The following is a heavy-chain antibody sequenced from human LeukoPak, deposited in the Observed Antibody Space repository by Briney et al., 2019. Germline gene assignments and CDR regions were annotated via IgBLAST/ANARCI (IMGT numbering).Heavy chain of an antibody. CDR2: TYYRSKWYN. CDR1: GDSVSSNSAA. D-gene: IGHD3-16*01. Sequence: SQTLSLTCAISGDSVSSNSAAWNWIRQSPSRVLEWLGRTYYRSKWYNDYAVSVKSRITINPDTSKNQFSLKLSSVTAADTAVYYCARAMTGGADAFDYWGQGTLVTVSS. J-gene: IGHJ4*02. CDR3: ARAMTGGADAFDY. V-gene: IGHV6-1*01.